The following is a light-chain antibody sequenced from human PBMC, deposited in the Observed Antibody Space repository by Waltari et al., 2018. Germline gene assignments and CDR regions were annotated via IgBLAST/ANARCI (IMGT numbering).Light chain of an antibody. CDR1: SSDVAGYNY. Sequence: QSALTQPRSVSGSPEQSVTISCRGTSSDVAGYNYVSWYQQHPGKAPKLMIYDVSKRPSGVPDRFSGSKSGNTASLTISGLQAEDEADYYCCSYAGSYTFVFGTGTKVTVL. CDR3: CSYAGSYTFV. CDR2: DVS. J-gene: IGLJ1*01. V-gene: IGLV2-11*01.